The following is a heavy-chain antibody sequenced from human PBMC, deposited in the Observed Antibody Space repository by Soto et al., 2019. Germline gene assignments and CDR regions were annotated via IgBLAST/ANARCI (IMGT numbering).Heavy chain of an antibody. J-gene: IGHJ4*02. CDR2: ISSPTNYI. CDR1: GFTFSSYS. CDR3: ARESEDVTSNFDD. V-gene: IGHV3-21*01. Sequence: EVQLVESGGGLVRPGGSLRLSCAASGFTFSSYSMNWVRQAPGTWLEWVSSISSPTNYIYYADSMKGRFTVSRDNAKNSVYLDMNSLSAEDTAVYYCARESEDVTSNFDDWGQGTLVTVSA.